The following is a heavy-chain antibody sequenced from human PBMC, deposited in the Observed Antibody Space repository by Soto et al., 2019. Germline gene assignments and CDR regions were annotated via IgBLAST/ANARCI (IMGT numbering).Heavy chain of an antibody. D-gene: IGHD3-3*01. CDR2: IYYSGST. V-gene: IGHV4-39*01. J-gene: IGHJ6*02. CDR3: AGDGVVSPWGMDV. Sequence: QLQLQESGPGLVKPSETLSLTCTVSGGSISSSSYYWGWIRQPPGKGLEWIGSIYYSGSTYYNPSLKSRVTISVDTSKNQFSLKLSSVTAADTAVYYCAGDGVVSPWGMDVWGQGTTVTVSS. CDR1: GGSISSSSYY.